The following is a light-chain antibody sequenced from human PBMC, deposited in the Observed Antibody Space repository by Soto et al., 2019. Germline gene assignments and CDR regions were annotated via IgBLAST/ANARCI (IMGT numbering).Light chain of an antibody. CDR3: PQSYSTPPWT. Sequence: DIQLTQSPSSLSASVGDKVTITCRASQSIRSYLNWVQQKPGKAPKLLIYDASSLQTGVPSRFSGSGYGTDFSLAISSLQPEDFATYYCPQSYSTPPWTFGQGTKVEIK. CDR2: DAS. V-gene: IGKV1-39*01. CDR1: QSIRSY. J-gene: IGKJ1*01.